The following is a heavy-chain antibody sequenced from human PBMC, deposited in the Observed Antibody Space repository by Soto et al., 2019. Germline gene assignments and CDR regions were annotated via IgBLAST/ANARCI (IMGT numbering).Heavy chain of an antibody. V-gene: IGHV3-11*06. J-gene: IGHJ6*02. D-gene: IGHD1-26*01. CDR2: ISSSSSYT. CDR3: ARHPGEIRRYYYYYYGMDV. Sequence: SLKVSWASSGITFSDYYMSLILQAPGKGLEWVSYISSSSSYTNYADSVKGRFTISRDNAKNSLYLQMNSLRAEDTAVYYCARHPGEIRRYYYYYYGMDVCGQGTTVTVSS. CDR1: GITFSDYY.